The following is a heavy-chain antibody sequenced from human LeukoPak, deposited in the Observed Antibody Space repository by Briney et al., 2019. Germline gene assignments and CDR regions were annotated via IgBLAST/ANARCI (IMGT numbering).Heavy chain of an antibody. V-gene: IGHV1-2*04. CDR3: ARDRYSGYEPDFDY. CDR2: INPNSGGT. CDR1: GYTFTGYY. Sequence: ASVKVSCKASGYTFTGYYMHWVRQAPGQGLEWMGWINPNSGGTNYAQKFQGWVTMTRETSISTAYMELSRLRSDDTAVYYCARDRYSGYEPDFDYWGQGTLVTVSS. J-gene: IGHJ4*02. D-gene: IGHD5-12*01.